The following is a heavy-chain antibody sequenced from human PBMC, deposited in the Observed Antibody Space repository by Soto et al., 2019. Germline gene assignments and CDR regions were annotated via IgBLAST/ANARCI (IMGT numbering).Heavy chain of an antibody. Sequence: QITLKESGPTLVRPTQPLTLTCTFSGFSLSTTGVGVGWIRQPPGKPLEWLALLYWDDDKRYSPSLKSRLTSTKNHYKNEVILTVTSMDPVDTATYYCAHRFRDYGLGRERENYFDPWGQGTLVTVSS. CDR2: LYWDDDK. J-gene: IGHJ5*02. V-gene: IGHV2-5*02. CDR1: GFSLSTTGVG. CDR3: AHRFRDYGLGRERENYFDP. D-gene: IGHD3-10*01.